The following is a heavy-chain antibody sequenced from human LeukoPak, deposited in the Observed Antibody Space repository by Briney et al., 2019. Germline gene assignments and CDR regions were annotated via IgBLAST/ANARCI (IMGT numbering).Heavy chain of an antibody. D-gene: IGHD2-21*01. Sequence: GGSLRLSCAASGFTFSIYSMNWVRQAPGKGLEWVSAISCAGGYTYSADSVKGRFTISRDNAKNSLYLQMNSLRAEDTAVYYCTRDDSEAGSFDIWGQGTMVTVSS. J-gene: IGHJ3*02. V-gene: IGHV3-21*06. CDR3: TRDDSEAGSFDI. CDR1: GFTFSIYS. CDR2: ISCAGGYT.